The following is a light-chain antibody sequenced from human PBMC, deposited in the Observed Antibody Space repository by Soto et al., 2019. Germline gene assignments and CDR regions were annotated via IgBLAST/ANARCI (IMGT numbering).Light chain of an antibody. J-gene: IGKJ4*01. CDR3: QQYDSYPLT. CDR1: QDISNS. Sequence: DIQMTQSPSSLSASVGDRVTITCRASQDISNSLVWFQQKPGKAPKSLIYGASSLQSGVPSKFSGSGSGTDFTLTISSLQPEDFATYYCQQYDSYPLTFGGGTKVEIK. V-gene: IGKV1-16*02. CDR2: GAS.